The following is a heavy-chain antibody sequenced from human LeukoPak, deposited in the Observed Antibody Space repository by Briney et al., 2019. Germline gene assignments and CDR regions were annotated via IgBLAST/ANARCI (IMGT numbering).Heavy chain of an antibody. Sequence: PGGSLRLSCAASGFTFSSYAMSWVRQAPGKGLEWVSAISGSGGSTYYADSVKGRFTISRDNSKNTLYLQMNSLRAEDTAVYYCAKDSGEYYYDSSGYYFQHWGQGTLVTVSS. CDR1: GFTFSSYA. CDR3: AKDSGEYYYDSSGYYFQH. J-gene: IGHJ1*01. CDR2: ISGSGGST. D-gene: IGHD3-22*01. V-gene: IGHV3-23*01.